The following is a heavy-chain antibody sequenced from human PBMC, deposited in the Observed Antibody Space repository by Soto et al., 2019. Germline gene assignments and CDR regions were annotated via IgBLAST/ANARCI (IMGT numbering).Heavy chain of an antibody. CDR2: IASSGST. V-gene: IGHV4-4*07. CDR1: CGSISTYY. Sequence: QGQLQESGPGLVKPSETLALTCSVSCGSISTYYCNWIRQPAGKGLELIGRIASSGSTKYSPSLKSRSTMSVDTSKNQFSLKLISVTAADTAVYYCERGVHDCWSGPFDYLGQVTLATVSS. D-gene: IGHD3-3*01. J-gene: IGHJ4*02. CDR3: ERGVHDCWSGPFDY.